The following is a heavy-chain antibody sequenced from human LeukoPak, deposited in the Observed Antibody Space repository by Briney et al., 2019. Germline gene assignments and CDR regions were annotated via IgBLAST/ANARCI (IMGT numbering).Heavy chain of an antibody. CDR1: GFTFSSYA. V-gene: IGHV3-30-3*01. CDR3: ARVRKPYDSSGYYLN. D-gene: IGHD3-22*01. J-gene: IGHJ4*02. CDR2: ISYDGSNK. Sequence: GGSLRLSCAASGFTFSSYAMHWVRQAPGKGLEWVAVISYDGSNKYYADSVKGRFTISRDNSKNTLYLQMNSLRAEDTAVYYCARVRKPYDSSGYYLNWGQGTLVTVSS.